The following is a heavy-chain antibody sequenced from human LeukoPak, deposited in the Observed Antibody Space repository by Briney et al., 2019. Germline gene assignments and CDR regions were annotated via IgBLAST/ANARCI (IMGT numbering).Heavy chain of an antibody. D-gene: IGHD3-3*01. Sequence: GGSLRLSCAASGFTFSSYWMHWVRQAPGKGLVWVSRINSDGSSTSYADSVKGRFTISRDNAKNTLYLQMNSLRAEDTAVYYCERGDYDFWSGHDAYDIWGQGTMVTVSS. CDR2: INSDGSST. CDR3: ERGDYDFWSGHDAYDI. J-gene: IGHJ3*02. CDR1: GFTFSSYW. V-gene: IGHV3-74*01.